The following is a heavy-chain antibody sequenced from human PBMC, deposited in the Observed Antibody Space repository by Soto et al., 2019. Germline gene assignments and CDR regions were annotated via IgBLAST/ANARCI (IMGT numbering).Heavy chain of an antibody. CDR3: ARDKINGIFDY. V-gene: IGHV4-34*01. D-gene: IGHD2-8*01. CDR2: INHTXST. Sequence: XSLRLSCAASRFTFIDYDMNWVRQAPGTGLERMPXINHTXSTNHNTSLKXXVTISVDXXKNPPSLKMTSVPPADPAVYYCARDKINGIFDYCGQGTLVTASS. CDR1: RFTFIDYD. J-gene: IGHJ4*02.